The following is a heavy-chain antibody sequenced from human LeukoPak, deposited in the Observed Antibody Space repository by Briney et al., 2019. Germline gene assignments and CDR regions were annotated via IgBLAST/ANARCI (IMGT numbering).Heavy chain of an antibody. CDR2: MNPNSGNT. J-gene: IGHJ6*02. CDR3: ARVNVDYDFWSGYYRVSNYYGMDV. D-gene: IGHD3-3*01. V-gene: IGHV1-8*01. CDR1: GYTLTELS. Sequence: GASVKVSCKVSGYTLTELSMHWVRQATGQGLEWMGWMNPNSGNTGYAQKFQGRVTMTRNTSISTAYMELSSLRSEDTAVYYCARVNVDYDFWSGYYRVSNYYGMDVWGQGTTVTVSS.